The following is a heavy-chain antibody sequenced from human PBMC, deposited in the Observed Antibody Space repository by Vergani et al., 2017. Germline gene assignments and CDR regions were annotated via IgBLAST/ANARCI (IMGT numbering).Heavy chain of an antibody. Sequence: QVQLVESGGGVVQPGRSLRLSCAASGFTFSSYAMHWVRQTPGKGLEWVAVISYDGSKKYYADSVKGRFTISRDNSKNTLYLQMNSLRAEDTAVYYCASRYCTNGVCYYYYYYMDVWGKGTTVTVSS. D-gene: IGHD2-8*01. CDR1: GFTFSSYA. J-gene: IGHJ6*03. CDR2: ISYDGSKK. V-gene: IGHV3-30-3*01. CDR3: ASRYCTNGVCYYYYYYMDV.